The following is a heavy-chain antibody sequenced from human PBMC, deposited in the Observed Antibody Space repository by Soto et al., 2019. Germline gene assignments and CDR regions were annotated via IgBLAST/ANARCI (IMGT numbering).Heavy chain of an antibody. Sequence: QVQLVQSGGEVKRPGASVKVSCKTSGYTFSNYGITWVRQAPGQPLEWLGWISLYSDGTNYAQKLQGRVAMTTDASTATAYMEMRSLRSDDRAVYYCARVVPGGEAWFGPCGQGTLVTVSS. CDR2: ISLYSDGT. D-gene: IGHD2-2*01. CDR1: GYTFSNYG. V-gene: IGHV1-18*01. J-gene: IGHJ5*02. CDR3: ARVVPGGEAWFGP.